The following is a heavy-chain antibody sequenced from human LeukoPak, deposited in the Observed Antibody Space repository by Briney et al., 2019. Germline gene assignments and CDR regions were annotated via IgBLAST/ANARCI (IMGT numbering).Heavy chain of an antibody. V-gene: IGHV3-21*01. D-gene: IGHD3-3*01. CDR1: GFTFSSYS. CDR3: ARSMKYYDFWSGYDFDY. J-gene: IGHJ4*02. Sequence: GGSLRLSCAASGFTFSSYSMNWVRQAPGKGLEWVSSISSSSYIYYADSLKGRFTISRDNAKNSLYLQMNSLRAEDTAVYYCARSMKYYDFWSGYDFDYWGQGTLVTVSS. CDR2: ISSSSYI.